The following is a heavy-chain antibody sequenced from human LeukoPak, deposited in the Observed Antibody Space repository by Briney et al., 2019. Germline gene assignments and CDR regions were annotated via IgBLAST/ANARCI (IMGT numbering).Heavy chain of an antibody. CDR1: GFTFSDHY. CDR2: TRNKANSYTT. CDR3: ARVTQDGWFDP. J-gene: IGHJ5*02. V-gene: IGHV3-72*01. Sequence: PGGSLRLSCAASGFTFSDHYMDWVRQAPGKGLEWVGRTRNKANSYTTEYAASVKGRFTISRDGSKNSLYLQMNSLKTEDTAVYYCARVTQDGWFDPWGQGTLVTVSS. D-gene: IGHD2-21*02.